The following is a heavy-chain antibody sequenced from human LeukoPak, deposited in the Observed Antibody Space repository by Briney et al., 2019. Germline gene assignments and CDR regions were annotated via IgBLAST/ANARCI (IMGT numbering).Heavy chain of an antibody. Sequence: PSETLSLTCTVNGGSFSDYYWTWIRQPPGKGLEWIGEINHSGSTNYNPSLKSRVTISVDTSKNQFSLKLSSVTAADTAVYYCARGSPPYGDYVGSFDYWGQGTLVTVSS. CDR2: INHSGST. V-gene: IGHV4-34*01. J-gene: IGHJ4*02. D-gene: IGHD4-17*01. CDR3: ARGSPPYGDYVGSFDY. CDR1: GGSFSDYY.